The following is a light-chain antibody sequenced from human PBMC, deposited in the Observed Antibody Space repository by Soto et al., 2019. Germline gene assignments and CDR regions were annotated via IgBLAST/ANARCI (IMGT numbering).Light chain of an antibody. CDR2: EVS. CDR1: SSDVGGYNY. V-gene: IGLV2-8*01. Sequence: QSALTQPPSASGSPGQSVTISCTGTSSDVGGYNYVSWYQQHPGKAPKLMIYEVSERPSGVPDRFSGSKSGNTASLTVSGLQADDEADYYCSSYVGSNNFPYVFGTGTKVT. J-gene: IGLJ1*01. CDR3: SSYVGSNNFPYV.